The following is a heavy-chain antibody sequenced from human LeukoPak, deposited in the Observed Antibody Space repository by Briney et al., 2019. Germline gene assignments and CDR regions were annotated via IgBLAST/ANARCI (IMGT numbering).Heavy chain of an antibody. CDR1: GYSISSGYY. J-gene: IGHJ3*01. V-gene: IGHV4-38-2*02. CDR2: IYHSGST. Sequence: SETLSLTCTVSGYSISSGYYWGWIRQPPGKGLEWIGSIYHSGSTYYNPSLKIRVTISVDTSKNQFSLKLSSVTAADTAVYYCARMITFGGVIPDWGQGTMVTVSS. CDR3: ARMITFGGVIPD. D-gene: IGHD3-16*01.